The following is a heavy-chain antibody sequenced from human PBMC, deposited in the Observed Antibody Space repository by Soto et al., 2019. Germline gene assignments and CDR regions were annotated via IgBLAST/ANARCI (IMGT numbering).Heavy chain of an antibody. V-gene: IGHV3-64*01. Sequence: EVQLVESGGGLVQPGGSLRLSCAASGFTFSSYAMHWARQAPGKGLEYVSGLSSYGGSTYYENSVKGRFNITRDNSKKLLYLQMGSLRVEDMAVYYCAIDPDSSGYYYFDYWGQGTLVTVSS. CDR2: LSSYGGST. CDR3: AIDPDSSGYYYFDY. D-gene: IGHD3-22*01. CDR1: GFTFSSYA. J-gene: IGHJ4*02.